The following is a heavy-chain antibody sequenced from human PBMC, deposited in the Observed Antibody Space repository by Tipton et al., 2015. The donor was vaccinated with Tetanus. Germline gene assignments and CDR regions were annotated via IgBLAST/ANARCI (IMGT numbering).Heavy chain of an antibody. CDR3: ASMTPVDWYFDL. CDR2: IYYSGST. Sequence: GLVKPSETLSFTCSVSGGSISSYFWSWIRQSPGQGLEWIGLIYYSGSTSYNPSLKSRVTISVDTSKNQLSLKLTSVTAADTAVYYCASMTPVDWYFDLWGRGTLVTVSS. CDR1: GGSISSYF. D-gene: IGHD4-23*01. V-gene: IGHV4-59*01. J-gene: IGHJ2*01.